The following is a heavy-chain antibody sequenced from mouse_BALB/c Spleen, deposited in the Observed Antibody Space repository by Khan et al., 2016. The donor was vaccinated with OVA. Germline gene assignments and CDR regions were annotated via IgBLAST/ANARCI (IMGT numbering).Heavy chain of an antibody. D-gene: IGHD1-1*01. V-gene: IGHV5-9-3*01. J-gene: IGHJ1*01. CDR1: GFTFSSYA. CDR2: ISSGDTYT. Sequence: EVQLVESGGGLVKPGGSLNLSCAASGFTFSSYAMSWVRQTPEKRLEWVATISSGDTYTYYPDSVTGRFTISRDNAKNTLYLQMSSLRMEATAMDYCARPPSTTVVATSYWFFDVWGAGTTVTVST. CDR3: ARPPSTTVVATSYWFFDV.